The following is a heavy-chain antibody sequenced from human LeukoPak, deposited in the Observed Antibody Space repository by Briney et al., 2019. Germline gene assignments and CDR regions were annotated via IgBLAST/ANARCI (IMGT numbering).Heavy chain of an antibody. J-gene: IGHJ3*02. CDR3: TRSANAFDI. V-gene: IGHV4-34*01. Sequence: SETLSLTCAVSGGSVSGYYWSWIRQPPGKGPEWIGKISHSGRTNYTPSLKSRVTISVDTSTNQFSLNLSSVTAADTAVYYCTRSANAFDIWGQGTMVTVSS. CDR2: ISHSGRT. CDR1: GGSVSGYY.